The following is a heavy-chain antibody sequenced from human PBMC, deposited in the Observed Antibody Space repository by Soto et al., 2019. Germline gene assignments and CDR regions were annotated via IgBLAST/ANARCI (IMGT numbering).Heavy chain of an antibody. CDR3: SLREFGCSGGSFFALFYDYYYMAV. V-gene: IGHV3-23*01. Sequence: EVQLLESGGGLVQPGRSLRLSCAASGFTFSSYAMSWVRQAPGTGLEWVSVISNSGGRTYYEDSVKGRFTISSDNSKNMVEVQLHSLRGEDTDVYYSSLREFGCSGGSFFALFYDYYYMAVSGKGKPVTV. CDR2: ISNSGGRT. CDR1: GFTFSSYA. J-gene: IGHJ6*03. D-gene: IGHD2-15*01.